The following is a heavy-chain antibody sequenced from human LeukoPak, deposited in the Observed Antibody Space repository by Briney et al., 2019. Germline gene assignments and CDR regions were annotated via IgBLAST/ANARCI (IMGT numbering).Heavy chain of an antibody. CDR2: IWYDGSNK. D-gene: IGHD6-19*01. J-gene: IGHJ3*02. CDR3: AKEAFNIAVAGSGAFDI. V-gene: IGHV3-33*06. Sequence: GRSLRLSCAASGFTFSSYGMHWVRQAPGKGLEWVAVIWYDGSNKYYADSVKGRFTISRDNSKNTLYLQMNSLRAEDTAVYYCAKEAFNIAVAGSGAFDIRGQGTMVTVSS. CDR1: GFTFSSYG.